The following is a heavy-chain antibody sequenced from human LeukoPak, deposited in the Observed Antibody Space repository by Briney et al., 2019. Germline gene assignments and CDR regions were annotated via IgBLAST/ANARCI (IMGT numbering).Heavy chain of an antibody. Sequence: GGSLRLSCAASGFTFSSYGMHWVRQAPGKGLEWVAVIWYDGSNKYYADSVKGRFTISRDNSKNTLYLQMNSLRAEDTAVYYCAKDGSTSSRVDYAEYFQHWGQGTLVTVSS. J-gene: IGHJ1*01. CDR2: IWYDGSNK. V-gene: IGHV3-30*02. CDR3: AKDGSTSSRVDYAEYFQH. D-gene: IGHD2-2*01. CDR1: GFTFSSYG.